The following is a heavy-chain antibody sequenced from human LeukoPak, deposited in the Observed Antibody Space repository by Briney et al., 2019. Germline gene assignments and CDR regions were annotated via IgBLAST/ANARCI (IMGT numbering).Heavy chain of an antibody. CDR3: ATEVTD. CDR2: FTPNSGGT. CDR1: GYTFSGYY. V-gene: IGHV1-2*02. D-gene: IGHD5-18*01. J-gene: IGHJ4*02. Sequence: ASLKVSCKASGYTFSGYYMHWVRQAPGQRLEWMRWFTPNSGGTKYAQKFQGRVTMTRDTSISTAYMDLSRLRSDDTAVYYCATEVTDWGQGTLVTVSS.